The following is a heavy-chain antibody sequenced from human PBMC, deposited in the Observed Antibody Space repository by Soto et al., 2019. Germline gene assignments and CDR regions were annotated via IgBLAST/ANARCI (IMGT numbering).Heavy chain of an antibody. D-gene: IGHD3-3*01. Sequence: QVHLQQWGAGLLKPSETLSLTCAVYGGSVNGYYWNWIRQPPGKGLEWIGEINHNGGTHYNPSLKSRVTMSVATSKNQFSLRLSSVTAADTAIYYCATRITVFGLLIPPFDPWGQGTQVTVSS. CDR2: INHNGGT. J-gene: IGHJ5*02. V-gene: IGHV4-34*02. CDR3: ATRITVFGLLIPPFDP. CDR1: GGSVNGYY.